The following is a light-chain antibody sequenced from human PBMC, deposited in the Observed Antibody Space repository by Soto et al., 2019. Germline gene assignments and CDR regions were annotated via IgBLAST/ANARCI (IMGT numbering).Light chain of an antibody. V-gene: IGKV4-1*01. J-gene: IGKJ2*01. CDR2: WAS. CDR1: QSVLSSSNNKNY. CDR3: QQYYRTPYT. Sequence: DIVMTQSPDSLAVSLGERATINSKSSQSVLSSSNNKNYLGWYQHKPGQPPKLLIYWASTRESGVPDRFSGSGSGTDFSLTINTLQAEDLALYYCQQYYRTPYTFGQGTKLEIK.